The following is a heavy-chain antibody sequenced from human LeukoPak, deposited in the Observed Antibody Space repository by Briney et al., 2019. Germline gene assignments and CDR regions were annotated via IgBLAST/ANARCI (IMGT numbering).Heavy chain of an antibody. D-gene: IGHD3-16*01. CDR1: GGSISGHY. CDR3: ARFGVDYGMDV. V-gene: IGHV4-59*11. Sequence: SETLSLTCSVSGGSISGHYWTWIRQPPGKGLEWIGQIHYTGKPDYNPSLKSRITISVDTSKNQVSLQVSSVTAADSAIYYCARFGVDYGMDVWGHGTTVTVFS. J-gene: IGHJ6*02. CDR2: IHYTGKP.